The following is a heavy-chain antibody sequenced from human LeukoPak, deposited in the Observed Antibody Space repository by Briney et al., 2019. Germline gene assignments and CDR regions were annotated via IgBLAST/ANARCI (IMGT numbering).Heavy chain of an antibody. CDR3: ARDYHSGYDFDY. Sequence: PGGSLRLSCAASGFTFSSYWMHWVRQAPGKGLVWVSRINSDGSSTSYADSVKGRFTISRDNAENTLYLQMNSLRAEDTAVYYCARDYHSGYDFDYWGQGTLVTVSS. CDR1: GFTFSSYW. J-gene: IGHJ4*02. V-gene: IGHV3-74*01. CDR2: INSDGSST. D-gene: IGHD5-12*01.